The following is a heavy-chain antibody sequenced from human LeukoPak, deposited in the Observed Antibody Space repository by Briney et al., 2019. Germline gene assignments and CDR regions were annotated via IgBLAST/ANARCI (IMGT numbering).Heavy chain of an antibody. D-gene: IGHD1-26*01. CDR1: GGSISSYY. CDR3: ARGEVGATPYFDY. CDR2: IYYSGST. Sequence: PSETLSLTCTVSGGSISSYYWSWIRQPPGKGLEWIGYIYYSGSTNYNPSLKSRVTIPVDTSKNQFSLKLSSVTAADTAVYYCARGEVGATPYFDYWGQGTLVTVSS. J-gene: IGHJ4*02. V-gene: IGHV4-59*01.